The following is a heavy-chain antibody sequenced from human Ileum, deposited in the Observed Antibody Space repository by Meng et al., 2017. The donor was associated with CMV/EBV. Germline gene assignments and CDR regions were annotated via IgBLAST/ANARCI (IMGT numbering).Heavy chain of an antibody. V-gene: IGHV4-39*07. CDR2: IYYSGNT. J-gene: IGHJ4*02. CDR3: AREDTAMDYYFDY. Sequence: SETLSLTCTVSGGPISNSIYYWGWIRQPPGKGLEWSGSIYYSGNTDYNPSLKSRVTMSIDTSKNQFSLKVTSVTAADTAVYFCAREDTAMDYYFDYWGQGTLVTVSS. D-gene: IGHD5-18*01. CDR1: GGPISNSIYY.